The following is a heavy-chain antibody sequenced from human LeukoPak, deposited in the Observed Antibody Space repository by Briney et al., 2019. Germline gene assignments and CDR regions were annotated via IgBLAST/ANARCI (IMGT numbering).Heavy chain of an antibody. Sequence: SETLSLTCAVYGGSFSGDFWSWIRQSPGKGLEWIGEINHGGSTTYNPSLQSRVTMSVDTSTNQISLKMTSVTAADTSVYYCALRISLWFGPFDNWAQGTLVTVSS. CDR2: INHGGST. J-gene: IGHJ4*02. CDR3: ALRISLWFGPFDN. V-gene: IGHV4-34*01. D-gene: IGHD3-10*01. CDR1: GGSFSGDF.